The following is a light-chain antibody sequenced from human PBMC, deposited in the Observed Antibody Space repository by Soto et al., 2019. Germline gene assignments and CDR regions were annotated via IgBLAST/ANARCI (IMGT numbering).Light chain of an antibody. Sequence: DIQMTQSPSTLSASVGDRVTITCRASQSISSWLAWYQQKPGKAPKLLIYDASSLESGVPSRFSGSGPVTESTPTIRSMQNDECETYYCQQYNSYSKAFGQGNKVDIK. CDR2: DAS. V-gene: IGKV1-5*01. CDR1: QSISSW. J-gene: IGKJ1*01. CDR3: QQYNSYSKA.